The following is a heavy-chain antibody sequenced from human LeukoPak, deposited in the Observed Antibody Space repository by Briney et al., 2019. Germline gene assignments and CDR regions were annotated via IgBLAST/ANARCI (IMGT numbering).Heavy chain of an antibody. CDR1: GYTFTSYD. CDR3: ARQQGLQNLNFDY. J-gene: IGHJ4*02. D-gene: IGHD4-11*01. CDR2: MNPNSGNT. Sequence: ASVKVSCKASGYTFTSYDINWVRQATGQGLEWMGWMNPNSGNTGYAQKFQGRVTITRNTSISTAYMELTSLSPEDTAVYYCARQQGLQNLNFDYWGQGALVTVSS. V-gene: IGHV1-8*03.